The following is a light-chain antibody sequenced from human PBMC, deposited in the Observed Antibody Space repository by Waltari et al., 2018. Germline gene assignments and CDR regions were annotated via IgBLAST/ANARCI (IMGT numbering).Light chain of an antibody. CDR3: QAWDNDNADLV. Sequence: SFELTQPPSMSVSPGQTATISCSGNKLGDKYISWYQQKPGQSPGVVISQDSRRPAGIPGGFAGSSSGNTASLTISGTQAMDEADYYCQAWDNDNADLVFGGGTKLTVL. J-gene: IGLJ3*02. V-gene: IGLV3-1*01. CDR1: KLGDKY. CDR2: QDS.